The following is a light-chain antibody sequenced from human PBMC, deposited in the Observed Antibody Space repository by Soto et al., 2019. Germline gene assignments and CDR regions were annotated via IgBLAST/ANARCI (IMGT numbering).Light chain of an antibody. V-gene: IGKV3-15*01. CDR2: GAS. CDR1: QSVSSN. Sequence: EIVMTQSPATLSVSPGERATLSCRASQSVSSNLAWYQQKLGQAPRLLIYGASTRATGIPARFSGSGSGTEFTLTISSLQSDDCAVYYCQHYNNWPPWTFGQGTKVEIK. CDR3: QHYNNWPPWT. J-gene: IGKJ1*01.